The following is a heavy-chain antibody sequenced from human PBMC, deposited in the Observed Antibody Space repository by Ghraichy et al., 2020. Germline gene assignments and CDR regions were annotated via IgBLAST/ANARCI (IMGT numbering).Heavy chain of an antibody. CDR2: INHSGST. CDR1: GGSFSGYY. Sequence: SETLSLTCAVYGGSFSGYYWSWIRQPPGKGLEWIGEINHSGSTNYNPSLKSRVTISVDTSKNQFSLKLSSVTAADTAVYYCARAVVTQEGAPDSAATFDPWGQGTLVTVSS. CDR3: ARAVVTQEGAPDSAATFDP. V-gene: IGHV4-34*01. D-gene: IGHD3-22*01. J-gene: IGHJ5*02.